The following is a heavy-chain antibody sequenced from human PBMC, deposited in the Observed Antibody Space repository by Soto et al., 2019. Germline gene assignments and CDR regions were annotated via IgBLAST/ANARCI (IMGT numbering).Heavy chain of an antibody. Sequence: QVQLVESGGGVVQPGGSLRVSCAASGFGFSNFGMHWVRQAPGKGLEWVAVIWFDGNRKGYADSVKGRFTISRDNSKSTLYLKMNSLRVEDTAFYYCARDAKGYERPTHFDKWGQGTLVTVAS. D-gene: IGHD5-12*01. CDR3: ARDAKGYERPTHFDK. V-gene: IGHV3-33*01. J-gene: IGHJ4*02. CDR1: GFGFSNFG. CDR2: IWFDGNRK.